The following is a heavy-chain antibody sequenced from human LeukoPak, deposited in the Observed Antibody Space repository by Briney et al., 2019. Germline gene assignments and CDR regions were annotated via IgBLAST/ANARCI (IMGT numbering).Heavy chain of an antibody. Sequence: SETPSLACTVSGGSISSSSYYWGWIRQPPGKGLEWIGSIYYSGSTYYNPSLKSRVTISVDTSKNQFSLKLSSVTAADTAVYYCARPTYSSSSIWFDPWGQGTLVTVSS. CDR1: GGSISSSSYY. J-gene: IGHJ5*02. D-gene: IGHD6-6*01. V-gene: IGHV4-39*01. CDR3: ARPTYSSSSIWFDP. CDR2: IYYSGST.